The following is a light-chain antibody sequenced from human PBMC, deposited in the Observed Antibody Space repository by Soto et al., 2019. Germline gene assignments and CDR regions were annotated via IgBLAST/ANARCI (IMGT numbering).Light chain of an antibody. J-gene: IGLJ1*01. CDR1: SSDLGSYNR. Sequence: QSALTQPPSVSGSPGQSVSISCTGTSSDLGSYNRVSWYHQPPGTAPKLMIYEVSNRPSGVPDRFSGSKSGKTASLTISGLQAEDEAEYYCSLYISGSTYVFGTGTQLTVL. V-gene: IGLV2-18*01. CDR3: SLYISGSTYV. CDR2: EVS.